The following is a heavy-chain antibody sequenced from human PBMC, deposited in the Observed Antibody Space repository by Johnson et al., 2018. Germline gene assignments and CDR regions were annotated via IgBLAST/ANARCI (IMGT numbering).Heavy chain of an antibody. CDR3: ARGSILPPSIVGGFLVY. Sequence: QVQLVQSGGGVVQPGKSLRLSCAVSGFSFRTYVKDWVRQAPGKGLDWVSVMFSDGSHKCSVNSVKGRLTISRDSSKSTLYLQMNSLSAEDTAVYYCARGSILPPSIVGGFLVYWGPGTLVTVSS. CDR1: GFSFRTYV. CDR2: MFSDGSHK. D-gene: IGHD1-26*01. J-gene: IGHJ4*02. V-gene: IGHV3-30*03.